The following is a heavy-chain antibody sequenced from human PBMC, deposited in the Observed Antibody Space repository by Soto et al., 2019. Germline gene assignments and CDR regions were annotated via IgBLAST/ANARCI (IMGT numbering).Heavy chain of an antibody. J-gene: IGHJ4*02. Sequence: QVQLVESGGGVVQPGRSLRLSCAASGFTFSSYGMHWVRQAPGKGLEWVAVISYDGSNKYYADSVKGRFTISRDNSKNTLYLQMNSLRAEDTAVYYCATDLFEAFGRGDWDYWGQGTLVTVSS. D-gene: IGHD2-15*01. CDR3: ATDLFEAFGRGDWDY. CDR1: GFTFSSYG. V-gene: IGHV3-30*03. CDR2: ISYDGSNK.